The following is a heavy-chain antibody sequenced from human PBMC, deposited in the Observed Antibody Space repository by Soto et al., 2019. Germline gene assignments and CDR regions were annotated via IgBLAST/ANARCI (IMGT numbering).Heavy chain of an antibody. CDR1: GFTFTSSA. CDR2: IVVGSGNT. CDR3: AAAPMAYCGSSRCYNYYYGMDV. D-gene: IGHD2-2*02. J-gene: IGHJ6*02. V-gene: IGHV1-58*01. Sequence: SVKVSCKASGFTFTSSAVQWVRQARGQRLEWIGWIVVGSGNTNYAQKFQERVTINRDMSTSTAYMELSSLRSEDTAVYYRAAAPMAYCGSSRCYNYYYGMDVWGQGTTVTVSS.